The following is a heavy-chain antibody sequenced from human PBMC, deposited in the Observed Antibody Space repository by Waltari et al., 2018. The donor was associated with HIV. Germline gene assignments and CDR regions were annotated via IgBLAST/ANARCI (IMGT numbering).Heavy chain of an antibody. CDR2: SIPMFGTV. D-gene: IGHD3-3*01. CDR1: GGTFSSNA. CDR3: AGSMSCGVVREPLHYGLDV. J-gene: IGHJ6*02. Sequence: QVQLVQSGAEVKKPGSSVKVSCTASGGTFSSNAISWVRQAPGQGLEWMGRSIPMFGTVNSAQKSQGTVTITADESKSTAYMELSSLGSEDTAVYYCAGSMSCGVVREPLHYGLDVWGQGTTVTVSS. V-gene: IGHV1-69*18.